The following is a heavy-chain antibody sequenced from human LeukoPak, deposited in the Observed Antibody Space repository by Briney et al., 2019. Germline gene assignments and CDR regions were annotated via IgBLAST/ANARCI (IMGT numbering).Heavy chain of an antibody. J-gene: IGHJ4*02. CDR3: ATSPYYYDSSGYYRY. CDR1: GYTLTELS. Sequence: ASVKVSCKVSGYTLTELSMHWVREAPGKGLEWMGGFDPEDGETIYAQKFQGRVTMTEDTSTDTAYMELSSLRSEDTAMYYCATSPYYYDSSGYYRYWGQGTLVTVSS. CDR2: FDPEDGET. V-gene: IGHV1-24*01. D-gene: IGHD3-22*01.